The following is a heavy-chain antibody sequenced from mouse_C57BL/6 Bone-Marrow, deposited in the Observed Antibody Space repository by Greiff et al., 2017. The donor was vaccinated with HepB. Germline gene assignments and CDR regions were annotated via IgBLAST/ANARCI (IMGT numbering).Heavy chain of an antibody. J-gene: IGHJ4*01. V-gene: IGHV7-3*01. Sequence: DVKLVESGGGLVQPGGSLSLSCAASGFTFTDYYMSWVRQPPGKALEWLGFIRNKANGYTTEYSVSVKGRLTISRDNSQSILYLQMNALRAEDSATYYCARFSTNWDVYYAMDYWGQGTSVTVSS. CDR1: GFTFTDYY. CDR2: IRNKANGYTT. D-gene: IGHD4-1*01. CDR3: ARFSTNWDVYYAMDY.